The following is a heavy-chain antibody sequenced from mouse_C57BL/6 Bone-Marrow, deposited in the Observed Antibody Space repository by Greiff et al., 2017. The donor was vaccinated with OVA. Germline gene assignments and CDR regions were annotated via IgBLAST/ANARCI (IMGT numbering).Heavy chain of an antibody. V-gene: IGHV1-64*01. CDR3: AYYYGSSCYFDY. CDR2: IHPNSGST. CDR1: GYTFTSYW. J-gene: IGHJ2*01. Sequence: QVQLQQPGAELVKPGASVKLSCKASGYTFTSYWMHWVKQRPGQGLEWIGMIHPNSGSTNYNEKFKSKATLTVDKSSSTAYMQLSSLTSEDSAVYYCAYYYGSSCYFDYWGQGTTLTVSS. D-gene: IGHD1-1*01.